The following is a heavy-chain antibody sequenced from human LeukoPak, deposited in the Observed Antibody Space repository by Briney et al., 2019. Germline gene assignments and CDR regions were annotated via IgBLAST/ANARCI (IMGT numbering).Heavy chain of an antibody. CDR2: ISGSGGST. J-gene: IGHJ4*02. D-gene: IGHD3-10*01. CDR1: GFTFSSYA. CDR3: AKLVRGVSSGYYFDY. Sequence: LSGGSLRLSCAASGFTFSSYAMSSVRQAPGKGLEWVSAISGSGGSTYYADSVKGRFTISRDNSKNTLYLQMNSLRAEDTAVYYCAKLVRGVSSGYYFDYWGQGTLVTVSS. V-gene: IGHV3-23*01.